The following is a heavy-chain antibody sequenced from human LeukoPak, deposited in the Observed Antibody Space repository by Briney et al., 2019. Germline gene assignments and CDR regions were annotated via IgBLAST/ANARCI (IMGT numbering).Heavy chain of an antibody. Sequence: GASVKVSCKASGYTFTSYDINWVRQATGQGLEWMGWMNPNSGNTGYAQKFQGRVTMTRDTSISTAYMELSRLRSDDTAVYYCAIYYDYVWGIDAFDIWGQGTMVTVSS. J-gene: IGHJ3*02. CDR3: AIYYDYVWGIDAFDI. D-gene: IGHD3-16*01. V-gene: IGHV1-8*01. CDR2: MNPNSGNT. CDR1: GYTFTSYD.